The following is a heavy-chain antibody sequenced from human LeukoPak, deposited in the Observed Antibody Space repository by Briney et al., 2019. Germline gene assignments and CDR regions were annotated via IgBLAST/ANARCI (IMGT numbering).Heavy chain of an antibody. J-gene: IGHJ4*02. Sequence: SETLSLTCTVSGGSISSYYWSWIRQPPGKGLEWIGYIYYSGSTNYSPSLKSRATISVDTSKNQFSLKLSSVTAADTAVYYCARSVGSERDFDYWGQGTLVTVSS. V-gene: IGHV4-59*01. CDR2: IYYSGST. CDR1: GGSISSYY. CDR3: ARSVGSERDFDY. D-gene: IGHD1-26*01.